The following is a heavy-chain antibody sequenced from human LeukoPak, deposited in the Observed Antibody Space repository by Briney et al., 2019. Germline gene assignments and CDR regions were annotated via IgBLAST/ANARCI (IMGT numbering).Heavy chain of an antibody. Sequence: SETLSLTCTVSGGSISSSSYYWGWIRQPPGKGLEWIGSIYYSGSTYYNPSLKSRVTISVDTSKNQFPLKLSSVTAADTAVYYCARLGRLNSGYDTRDYWGQGTLVTVSS. D-gene: IGHD5-12*01. V-gene: IGHV4-39*01. J-gene: IGHJ4*02. CDR3: ARLGRLNSGYDTRDY. CDR2: IYYSGST. CDR1: GGSISSSSYY.